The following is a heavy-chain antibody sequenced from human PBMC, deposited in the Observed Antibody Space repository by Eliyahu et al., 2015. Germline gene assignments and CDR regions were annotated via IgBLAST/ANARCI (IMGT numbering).Heavy chain of an antibody. Sequence: QVQLQESGPGLVKPSGTLSXTCAVSGGSXSXSNWWSWVRQPPGKGLEWIGEIYHSGSTNYNPSLKSRVTISVDKSKNQFSLKLSSVTAADTAVYYCARAGPGDSYGSVLDYWGQGTLVTVSS. CDR1: GGSXSXSNW. J-gene: IGHJ4*02. V-gene: IGHV4-4*02. D-gene: IGHD5-18*01. CDR2: IYHSGST. CDR3: ARAGPGDSYGSVLDY.